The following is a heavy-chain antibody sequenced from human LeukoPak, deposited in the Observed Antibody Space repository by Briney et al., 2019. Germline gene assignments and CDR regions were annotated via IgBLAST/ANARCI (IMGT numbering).Heavy chain of an antibody. V-gene: IGHV4-4*02. CDR2: VHHSGRT. CDR3: ARASYDFLTAYYIDY. CDR1: GVSVSGSHW. Sequence: PSGTLSLACTVSGVSVSGSHWWSWVRQTPTKGLEWIGEVHHSGRTNLHPSLESRVVISIDKSNNQVSLKLTSVTPADTAVYFCARASYDFLTAYYIDYWGQGTLVTVS. D-gene: IGHD3-9*01. J-gene: IGHJ4*02.